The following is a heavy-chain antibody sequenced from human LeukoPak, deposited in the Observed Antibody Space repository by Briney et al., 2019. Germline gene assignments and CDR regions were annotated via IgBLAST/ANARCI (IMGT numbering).Heavy chain of an antibody. J-gene: IGHJ4*02. CDR2: INEDGSEQ. Sequence: GGSLRLSCAASGFTFSLYSMTWVRQAAGKGLEWVSNINEDGSEQYYVDSVKGRFTISRDNAKNSLYLQMSSLRAEDTAVYYCARPPLRYFDWLIDYWGQGTLVTVS. CDR3: ARPPLRYFDWLIDY. CDR1: GFTFSLYS. D-gene: IGHD3-9*01. V-gene: IGHV3-7*01.